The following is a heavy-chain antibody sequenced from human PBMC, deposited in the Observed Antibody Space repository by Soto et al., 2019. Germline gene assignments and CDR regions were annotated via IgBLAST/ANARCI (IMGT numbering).Heavy chain of an antibody. D-gene: IGHD1-20*01. V-gene: IGHV3-30-3*01. CDR1: GFTFSTNA. CDR2: VSFDGSNK. CDR3: ARDQTGITTTGGGRIDH. Sequence: QVQLVESGGGVVQPGRSLRLSCAASGFTFSTNAMHWVRQAPGKGLECVAIVSFDGSNKYYADSVKSRFTISRDNSKNTLYLQMSGLTPEDKAVYYCARDQTGITTTGGGRIDHWGQGTLVTVSS. J-gene: IGHJ4*02.